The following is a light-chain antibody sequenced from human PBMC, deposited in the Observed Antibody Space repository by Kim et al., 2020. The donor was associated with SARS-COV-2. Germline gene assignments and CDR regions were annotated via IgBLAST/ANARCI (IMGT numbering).Light chain of an antibody. V-gene: IGKV1-16*02. CDR1: HDIKNN. Sequence: ASVGYRGTMTCRASHDIKNNLVWFQQKPGKAPRSLIYAASSLQSGVPSKFSGSGSGTDFTLTISSLQPEDFATYYCQQYQSYPVTFGQGTRLEIK. CDR3: QQYQSYPVT. J-gene: IGKJ5*01. CDR2: AAS.